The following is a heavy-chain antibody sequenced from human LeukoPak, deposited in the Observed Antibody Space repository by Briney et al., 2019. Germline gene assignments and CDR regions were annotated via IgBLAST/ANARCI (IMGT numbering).Heavy chain of an antibody. D-gene: IGHD2-21*01. V-gene: IGHV4-30-4*01. J-gene: IGHJ3*02. Sequence: SQTLSLTCTVSGGSISSGDCYWSWIRQPPGKGLEWIGYIYYSGSTYYNPSLKSRVTISVDTSKNQFSLKLSSVTAADTAVYYCATLWSLVDAFDIWGQGTMVTVSS. CDR3: ATLWSLVDAFDI. CDR2: IYYSGST. CDR1: GGSISSGDCY.